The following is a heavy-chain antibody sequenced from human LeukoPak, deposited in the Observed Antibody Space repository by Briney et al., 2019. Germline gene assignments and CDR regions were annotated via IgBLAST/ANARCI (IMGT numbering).Heavy chain of an antibody. Sequence: GGSLRLSCAASGFTFSGSVMHWVRQASGKGLEWVGRIRSKANSYATAYAASVKGRFTISRDNSKNTLYLQMNSLRAEDTAVYYCAKHGWSPINVEMATNYWGQGTLVTVSS. D-gene: IGHD5-24*01. CDR1: GFTFSGSV. CDR3: AKHGWSPINVEMATNY. V-gene: IGHV3-73*01. J-gene: IGHJ4*02. CDR2: IRSKANSYAT.